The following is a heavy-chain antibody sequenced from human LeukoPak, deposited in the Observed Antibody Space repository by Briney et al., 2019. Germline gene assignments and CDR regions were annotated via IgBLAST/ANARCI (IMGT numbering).Heavy chain of an antibody. V-gene: IGHV1-46*01. J-gene: IGHJ4*02. Sequence: ASLKVSCKASGYTFTSYYMHWVRQAPGQGLEWMGIINPSGGSTSYAQKFQGRVTMTRDMSTSTVYMELSSLRSEDTAVYHCARDWVYYYDSSDQHYFDYWGQGTLVTVSS. CDR1: GYTFTSYY. D-gene: IGHD3-22*01. CDR2: INPSGGST. CDR3: ARDWVYYYDSSDQHYFDY.